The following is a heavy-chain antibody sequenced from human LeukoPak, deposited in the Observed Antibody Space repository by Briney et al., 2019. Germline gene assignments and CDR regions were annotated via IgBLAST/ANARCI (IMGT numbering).Heavy chain of an antibody. CDR2: IYYTGST. V-gene: IGHV4-59*12. CDR3: ARDQYTTAWYLGY. J-gene: IGHJ4*02. CDR1: GGSISYYY. Sequence: SETLSLTCTVSGGSISYYYWTWIRQSPGKGLEWIGQIYYTGSTYYNPSLRGRVTLSLDTSKNQFSLKLTSVTAADTAMYYCARDQYTTAWYLGYWGQGTLVTVSS. D-gene: IGHD6-13*01.